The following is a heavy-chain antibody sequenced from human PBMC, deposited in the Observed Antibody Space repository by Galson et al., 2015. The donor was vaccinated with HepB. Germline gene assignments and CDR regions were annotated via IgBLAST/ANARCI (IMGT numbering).Heavy chain of an antibody. CDR1: GFTFSDYY. CDR2: ISSSSSYT. D-gene: IGHD5-18*01. V-gene: IGHV3-11*06. CDR3: AREGDSTRGYSYGSPIDY. Sequence: SLRLSCAASGFTFSDYYMSWIRQAPGKGLEWVSYISSSSSYTNYADSVKGRFTISRDNAKNSLYLQMNSLRAEDTAVYYCAREGDSTRGYSYGSPIDYWGQGTLVTVSS. J-gene: IGHJ4*02.